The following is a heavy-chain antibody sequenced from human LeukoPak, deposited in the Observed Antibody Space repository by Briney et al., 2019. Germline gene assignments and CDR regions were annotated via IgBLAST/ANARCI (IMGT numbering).Heavy chain of an antibody. Sequence: GGSLRLSCAASGFTFSTYWMHWVRQAPGKGLEWVSVIYSGGSTYYADSVKGRFTISRDNSKNTLYLQMNSLRAEDTAVYYCARVIAARERAWFGELRLYYYYYMDVWGKGTTVTISS. CDR1: GFTFSTYW. J-gene: IGHJ6*03. CDR3: ARVIAARERAWFGELRLYYYYYMDV. D-gene: IGHD3-10*01. CDR2: IYSGGST. V-gene: IGHV3-66*01.